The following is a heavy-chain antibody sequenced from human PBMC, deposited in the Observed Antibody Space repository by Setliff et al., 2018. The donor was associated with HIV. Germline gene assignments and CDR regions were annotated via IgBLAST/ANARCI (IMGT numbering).Heavy chain of an antibody. J-gene: IGHJ4*02. Sequence: SETLSLTCAVSGYSISSGYYWGWIRQPPGKGLEWIGSIYHSGSTYYNPSLKSRVTISVDTSKNQFSLKLSSVTAADTAVYYCARPGKAYDSSGYWGYWGQGTLVTVS. CDR1: GYSISSGYY. V-gene: IGHV4-38-2*01. CDR2: IYHSGST. D-gene: IGHD3-22*01. CDR3: ARPGKAYDSSGYWGY.